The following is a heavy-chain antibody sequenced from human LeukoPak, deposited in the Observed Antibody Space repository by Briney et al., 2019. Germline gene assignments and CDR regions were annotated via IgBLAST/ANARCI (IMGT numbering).Heavy chain of an antibody. Sequence: GGSLRLSCAASGFTVSSNYMSWVRQAPGKGREWGAVIYSGGSTYYADSVKGRFTISRHNSKNTLYLQMNSLRAEDTAVYYCARGGDSIAALSSPSFDYWGQGTLVAVSS. CDR2: IYSGGST. CDR3: ARGGDSIAALSSPSFDY. D-gene: IGHD6-6*01. CDR1: GFTVSSNY. J-gene: IGHJ4*02. V-gene: IGHV3-53*04.